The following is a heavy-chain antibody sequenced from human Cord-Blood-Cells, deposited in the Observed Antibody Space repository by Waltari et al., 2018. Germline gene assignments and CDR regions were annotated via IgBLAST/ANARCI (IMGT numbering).Heavy chain of an antibody. CDR1: GGTFSSHT. CDR3: ARDVEMATMRPFDY. Sequence: HVQLVQSGAEVKKPGSSATVPCKASGGTFSSHTISWGRQAPGQGLEGMGRIIPILGIANYAQKFQGGVTIPADKSTRAAYMELSSLRSEDRAVYYCARDVEMATMRPFDYWGQGTLVTVSS. CDR2: IIPILGIA. D-gene: IGHD5-12*01. V-gene: IGHV1-69*02. J-gene: IGHJ4*02.